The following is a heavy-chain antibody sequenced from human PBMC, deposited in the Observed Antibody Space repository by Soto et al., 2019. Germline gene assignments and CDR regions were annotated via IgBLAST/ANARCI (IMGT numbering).Heavy chain of an antibody. J-gene: IGHJ5*02. CDR3: ATRRRYCSSTSCYPKVLGWFDP. CDR2: ISSSGSTI. V-gene: IGHV3-11*01. CDR1: GFTFSDYY. Sequence: GGSLRLSCAASGFTFSDYYMSWIRQAPGKGLEWVSYISSSGSTIYYADSVKGRFTISRDNAKNSLYLQMNSLRAEDTAVYYCATRRRYCSSTSCYPKVLGWFDPWGQGTLVTVSS. D-gene: IGHD2-2*01.